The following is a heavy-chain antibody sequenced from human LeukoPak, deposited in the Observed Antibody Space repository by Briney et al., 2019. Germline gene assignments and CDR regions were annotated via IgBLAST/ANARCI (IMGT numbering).Heavy chain of an antibody. CDR2: ISGSGGST. V-gene: IGHV3-23*01. CDR3: AKLTWTAAGRGWFDP. D-gene: IGHD6-13*01. Sequence: GGSLRLSCAASGFTLSSYAMTWVRQAPGKGLEWVSVISGSGGSTYYADSVKGRFTISRDNSKNTLYLQMNSLRAEDTAVYYCAKLTWTAAGRGWFDPWGQGTLVTVSS. CDR1: GFTLSSYA. J-gene: IGHJ5*02.